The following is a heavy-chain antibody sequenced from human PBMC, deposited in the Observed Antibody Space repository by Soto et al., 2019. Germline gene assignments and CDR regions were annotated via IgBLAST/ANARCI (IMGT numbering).Heavy chain of an antibody. J-gene: IGHJ5*02. D-gene: IGHD6-19*01. CDR3: AKRGDSTGWFWST. CDR2: ISASGDAT. CDR1: QFTFNNYV. V-gene: IGHV3-23*01. Sequence: EVQLLESGGGLVQPGGSLRLSCAASQFTFNNYVMAWVRQAQGKGLQWIPSISASGDATYYADSVMGRFTISRDNSESTLYLQMNSLRTEDTALYYCAKRGDSTGWFWSTWGQGTLVTVSS.